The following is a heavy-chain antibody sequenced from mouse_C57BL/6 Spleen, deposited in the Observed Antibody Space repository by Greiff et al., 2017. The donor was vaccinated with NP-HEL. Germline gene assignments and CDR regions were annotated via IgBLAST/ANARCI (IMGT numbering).Heavy chain of an antibody. D-gene: IGHD3-2*02. Sequence: QVQLKQSGAELARPGASVKMSCKASGYTFTSYTMHWVKQRPGQGLEWIGYINPSSGYTKYNQKFKDKATLTADKSSSTAYMQLSSLTSEDSAVYYCARAEEAQATDYWGQGTTLTVSS. CDR1: GYTFTSYT. V-gene: IGHV1-4*01. CDR3: ARAEEAQATDY. J-gene: IGHJ2*01. CDR2: INPSSGYT.